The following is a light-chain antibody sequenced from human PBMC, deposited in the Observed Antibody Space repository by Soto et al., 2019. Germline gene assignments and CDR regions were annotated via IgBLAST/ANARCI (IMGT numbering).Light chain of an antibody. J-gene: IGLJ2*01. V-gene: IGLV2-11*01. CDR2: DVT. CDR1: SSDVGAYDF. CDR3: AAWDDSLSGVV. Sequence: QSALTQPRSVSGSPGQSVTISCTGTSSDVGAYDFVSWYQQHPGKAPKLMMSDVTKRPSGVPDRFSGSKSGTSVSLAISGLRSEDEADYFCAAWDDSLSGVVFGGGTKLTVL.